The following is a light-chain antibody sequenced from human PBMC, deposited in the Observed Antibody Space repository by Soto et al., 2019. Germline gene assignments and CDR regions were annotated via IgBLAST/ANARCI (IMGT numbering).Light chain of an antibody. CDR3: QQGLTTPYT. Sequence: DIQMTQSPPSLSASVGDRVTITCRASQTIITYLNWYQQKPGKTPEILIYASSRLQSGVPSRFSGSGSGTDFTLTISSLQAEDFASYYCQQGLTTPYTFGQGTKLEI. CDR2: ASS. J-gene: IGKJ2*01. V-gene: IGKV1-39*01. CDR1: QTIITY.